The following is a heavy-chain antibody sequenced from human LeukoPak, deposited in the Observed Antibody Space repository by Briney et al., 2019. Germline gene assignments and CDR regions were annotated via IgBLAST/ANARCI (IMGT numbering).Heavy chain of an antibody. CDR2: IYYSGST. V-gene: IGHV4-61*01. D-gene: IGHD4-23*01. CDR1: GGSVSSGSYY. CDR3: ARDLLNEGNHLDY. Sequence: SETLSLTCTVSGGSVSSGSYYWSWIRQPPGKGLEWIGYIYYSGSTSYNPSLKSRVTISVDTSKNQFSLKLSSVTAADTAVYYCARDLLNEGNHLDYWGQGTLVTVSS. J-gene: IGHJ4*02.